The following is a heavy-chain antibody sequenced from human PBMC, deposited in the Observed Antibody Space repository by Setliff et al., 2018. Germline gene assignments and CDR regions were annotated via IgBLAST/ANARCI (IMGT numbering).Heavy chain of an antibody. D-gene: IGHD7-27*01. CDR2: IYSDGSSI. CDR1: GFTFNSSW. CDR3: VRDLHWGFDY. J-gene: IGHJ4*02. V-gene: IGHV3-74*01. Sequence: GGSLRLSCAASGFTFNSSWMHWVRQAPGKGLVWVSRIYSDGSSISYADSVKGRFTISRDNVKNSLFLQMNSLRAEDTAVYYCVRDLHWGFDYWGLGTLVTVSS.